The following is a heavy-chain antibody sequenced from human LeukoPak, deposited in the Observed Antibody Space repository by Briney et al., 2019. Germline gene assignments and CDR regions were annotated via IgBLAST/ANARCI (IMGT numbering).Heavy chain of an antibody. V-gene: IGHV3-30*02. Sequence: PGGSLRLSCAASGFTFSSYGMHWVRQAPGKGLEWVAFIRYDGSNKYYADSVKGRFTISRDNSKNTLYLQMNSLRAEDTAVYYCAKSYYDFWSGQDXXDXWGXXXXVT. J-gene: IGHJ4*01. CDR3: AKSYYDFWSGQDXXDX. CDR2: IRYDGSNK. D-gene: IGHD3-3*01. CDR1: GFTFSSYG.